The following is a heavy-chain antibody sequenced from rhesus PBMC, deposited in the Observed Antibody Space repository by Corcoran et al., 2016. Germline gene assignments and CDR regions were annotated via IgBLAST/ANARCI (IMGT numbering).Heavy chain of an antibody. CDR3: ARDSYGLDS. V-gene: IGHV4-169*02. CDR1: GGSLSSSY. J-gene: IGHJ6*01. CDR2: IDGSGSST. Sequence: QLQLQESGPGLVQPSETLSVTCAVSGGSLSSSYWSWIRKAPGKGLEWIGYIDGSGSSTNYNPSLKSRVTLSVDTSKNQFSLKLSSVTAADTAVYYCARDSYGLDSWGQGVVVTVSS.